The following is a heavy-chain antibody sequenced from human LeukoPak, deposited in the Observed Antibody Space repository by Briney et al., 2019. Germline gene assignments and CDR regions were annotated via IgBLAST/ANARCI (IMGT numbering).Heavy chain of an antibody. CDR1: GFTFSSYA. V-gene: IGHV3-23*01. J-gene: IGHJ5*02. CDR3: AKDAGSSGWPNNWFDP. Sequence: PGGSLRLSCAASGFTFSSYAMNWVRQAPGKGLEWVSGISGSGGSAYYADSVKGRFTISRDNSKNTLYLQMNSLRAEDTAIYYCAKDAGSSGWPNNWFDPWGQGTLVTVSS. D-gene: IGHD6-19*01. CDR2: ISGSGGSA.